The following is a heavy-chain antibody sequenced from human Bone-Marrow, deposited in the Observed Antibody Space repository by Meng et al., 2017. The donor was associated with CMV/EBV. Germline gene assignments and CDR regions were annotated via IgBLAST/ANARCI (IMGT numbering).Heavy chain of an antibody. CDR2: IYYSGST. V-gene: IGHV4-39*07. CDR3: ARGGWFDP. CDR1: GGSISSSSYY. J-gene: IGHJ5*02. Sequence: QLPWHGSGPGLVKPSETPSLTCTVSGGSISSSSYYWGRIRQPPRKGLEWIGSIYYSGSTYYNPSLKSRVTISVDTSKNQFSLKLSSVTAADTAVYYCARGGWFDPWGQGTLVTVSS.